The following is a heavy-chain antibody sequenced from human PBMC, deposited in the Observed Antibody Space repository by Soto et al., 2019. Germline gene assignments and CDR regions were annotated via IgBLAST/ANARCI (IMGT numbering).Heavy chain of an antibody. CDR1: GGSISSSSYY. J-gene: IGHJ5*02. Sequence: PSETLSLTCTVSGGSISSSSYYWGWIRQPPGKGLEWIGSIYYSGSTYYNPSLKSRVTISVDTSKNQFSLKLSSVTAADTAVYYCARYGVRQLVLWFDLWGQGILVTVSS. CDR2: IYYSGST. CDR3: ARYGVRQLVLWFDL. V-gene: IGHV4-39*01. D-gene: IGHD6-13*01.